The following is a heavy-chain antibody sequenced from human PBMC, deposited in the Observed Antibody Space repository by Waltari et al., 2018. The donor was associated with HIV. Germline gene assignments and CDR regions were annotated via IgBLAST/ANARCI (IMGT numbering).Heavy chain of an antibody. CDR3: AQSHSSAYYFDY. CDR1: GFSLRTSGVC. V-gene: IGHV2-5*01. CDR2: IYWKDDK. D-gene: IGHD3-22*01. Sequence: QITLKESGPTLVKPTQTLTLTCTFSGFSLRTSGVCVGWIRQPPGKALEWLALIYWKDDKRYSPPLKSRLTVTKDTTKNQVVLTMTNMDPVDTATEYCAQSHSSAYYFDYWGQGTLVTVSS. J-gene: IGHJ4*02.